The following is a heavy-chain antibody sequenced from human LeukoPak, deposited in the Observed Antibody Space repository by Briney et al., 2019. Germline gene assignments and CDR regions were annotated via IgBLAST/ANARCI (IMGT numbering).Heavy chain of an antibody. D-gene: IGHD2-15*01. J-gene: IGHJ4*02. Sequence: GGSLRLSCAASGFIFSDYWMGWVRQAPGKGLEWVANMKLDGSEEYYLDSVKGRFIISRDNANNSLSLQMNSLRTEDTAVYYCARDYCSGESCYDHWGRGTLVTVSS. CDR2: MKLDGSEE. V-gene: IGHV3-7*03. CDR3: ARDYCSGESCYDH. CDR1: GFIFSDYW.